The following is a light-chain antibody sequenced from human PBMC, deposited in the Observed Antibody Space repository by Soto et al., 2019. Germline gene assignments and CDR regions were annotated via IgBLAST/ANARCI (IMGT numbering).Light chain of an antibody. Sequence: EIVLTQSPGTLSLSPGERATLSCRASQSVSSSYLAWYQQKPGQAPRLLIYGASSRATGIPDRFSGSGSGTDFTLTISRLEPEDFAVDYCQQYGSLPITFGQGTRLEIK. CDR2: GAS. J-gene: IGKJ5*01. V-gene: IGKV3-20*01. CDR3: QQYGSLPIT. CDR1: QSVSSSY.